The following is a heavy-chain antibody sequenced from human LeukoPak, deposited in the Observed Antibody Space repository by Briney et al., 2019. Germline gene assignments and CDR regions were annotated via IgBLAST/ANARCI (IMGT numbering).Heavy chain of an antibody. Sequence: PGGSLRLSCAASGFTFSSYAMSWVRQAPGKGLEWVSAISGSGGSTYYADSVKGRSTISRDNSKNTLYLQMNSLRAEDTAVYYCAKVELRYFPPNWFDPWGQGTLVTVSS. CDR1: GFTFSSYA. V-gene: IGHV3-23*01. CDR2: ISGSGGST. J-gene: IGHJ5*02. CDR3: AKVELRYFPPNWFDP. D-gene: IGHD3-9*01.